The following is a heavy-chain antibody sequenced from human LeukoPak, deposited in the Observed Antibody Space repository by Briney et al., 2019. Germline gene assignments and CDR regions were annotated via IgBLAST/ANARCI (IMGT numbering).Heavy chain of an antibody. CDR2: ISGSGDSS. Sequence: QPGGSLRLSCAASGFTFSSYAMSWVRQAPGKGLEWVSAISGSGDSSYYADSVKGRFTISRDNSKNTLYLQMNSLRAEDTAVYYCAKDIHIVVVTALDYWGQGTLVTVSS. J-gene: IGHJ4*02. CDR3: AKDIHIVVVTALDY. D-gene: IGHD2-21*02. V-gene: IGHV3-23*01. CDR1: GFTFSSYA.